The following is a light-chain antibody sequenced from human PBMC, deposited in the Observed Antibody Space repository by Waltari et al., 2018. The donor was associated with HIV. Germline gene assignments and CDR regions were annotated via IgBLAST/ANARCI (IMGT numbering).Light chain of an antibody. CDR2: EGS. Sequence: QSALTQPASVSGSPGQSITISCTGTSSDVGSYNLVSWYQQHPGKAPKVMIYEGSKRPSGVSNRFSGSTSGNTASLTISGLQAEDEADYYCCSYTGSSTRRPYVFGTGTKVTVL. J-gene: IGLJ1*01. V-gene: IGLV2-23*01. CDR1: SSDVGSYNL. CDR3: CSYTGSSTRRPYV.